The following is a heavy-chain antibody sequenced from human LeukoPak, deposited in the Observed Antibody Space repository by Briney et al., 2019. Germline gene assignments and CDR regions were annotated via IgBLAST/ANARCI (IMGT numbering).Heavy chain of an antibody. CDR1: GFTFSSYW. D-gene: IGHD2-2*01. J-gene: IGHJ6*03. Sequence: GWSLRLSCAASGFTFSSYWMSWVRQAPGKGLEWVANIKQDGREKYYVDSVKGRFTIYRDNAKNSLYLQMNSLRAEETAVYYCARRGGDCSSTSCYAQRGHYYYYYMDVWGNGITVTFSS. CDR3: ARRGGDCSSTSCYAQRGHYYYYYMDV. CDR2: IKQDGREK. V-gene: IGHV3-7*01.